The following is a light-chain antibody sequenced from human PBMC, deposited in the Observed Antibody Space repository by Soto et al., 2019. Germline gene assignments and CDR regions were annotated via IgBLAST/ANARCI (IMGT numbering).Light chain of an antibody. V-gene: IGKV3-11*01. CDR1: QDISNF. CDR2: DAS. J-gene: IGKJ2*01. Sequence: EIVLAQSPATLSLSPGERATLSCRASQDISNFLAWYQQRRGQAPRLLVYDASNRATGIPARFSGSGSGTDFTLTIVGLEPEDFAIYYCQQRASWPPFTFGQGTKLEL. CDR3: QQRASWPPFT.